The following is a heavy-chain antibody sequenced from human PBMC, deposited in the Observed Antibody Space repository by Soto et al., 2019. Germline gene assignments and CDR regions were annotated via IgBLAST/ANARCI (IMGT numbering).Heavy chain of an antibody. V-gene: IGHV1-46*03. CDR3: SRVDPGETSPFDH. J-gene: IGHJ4*02. D-gene: IGHD3-10*01. CDR2: INPFDGSR. Sequence: QVQLVQSGAEVKKPGSSVKVSCKSSGYIFTSYYIHWVRQAPGQGLEWMGWINPFDGSRMFAQSFQGRVTRTRDTSTSTGYMEVSSLRSEDTAVYYCSRVDPGETSPFDHWGQGTLVTVSS. CDR1: GYIFTSYY.